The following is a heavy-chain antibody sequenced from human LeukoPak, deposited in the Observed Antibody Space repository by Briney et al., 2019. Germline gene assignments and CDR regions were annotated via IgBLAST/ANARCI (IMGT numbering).Heavy chain of an antibody. CDR1: GGTFSSYA. CDR2: IIPIFGTA. J-gene: IGHJ3*02. V-gene: IGHV1-69*06. Sequence: SVKVSCKASGGTFSSYAISWVRQAPGQGLEWMGGIIPIFGTANYAQKFQGRVTITADKSTSTAYMELSSLRSEDTAVYYCARMRRCGGDCVNAFDIWGQGTMVTVSS. D-gene: IGHD2-21*02. CDR3: ARMRRCGGDCVNAFDI.